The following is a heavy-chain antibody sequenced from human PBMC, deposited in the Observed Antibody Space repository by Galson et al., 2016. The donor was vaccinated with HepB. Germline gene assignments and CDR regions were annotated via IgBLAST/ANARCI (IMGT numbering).Heavy chain of an antibody. Sequence: SLRLSCAASGFSFSSYGIHWVRQAPGKGLEWVAVVSFHGSLRFYTDSVKGRFTVSRDNSKNTLYLQMSSLRAEDTAVYYCAKERGSRLTMVRGVLDPFDIWGQGTLVTVS. J-gene: IGHJ3*02. CDR1: GFSFSSYG. V-gene: IGHV3-30*18. CDR3: AKERGSRLTMVRGVLDPFDI. D-gene: IGHD3-10*01. CDR2: VSFHGSLR.